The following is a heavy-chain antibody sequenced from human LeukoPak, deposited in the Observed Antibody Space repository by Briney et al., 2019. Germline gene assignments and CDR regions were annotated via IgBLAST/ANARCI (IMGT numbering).Heavy chain of an antibody. CDR3: AKDRSIGTYYTFDH. D-gene: IGHD1-26*01. CDR1: GFTFSDYA. J-gene: IGHJ4*02. V-gene: IGHV3-23*01. Sequence: GGSLRLSCAASGFTFSDYAMTWVRQAPGKGLEWVATISGSGVMTYYADSVKGRFTVSGDNSKNTLYLQMSSLTAADTAVYYCAKDRSIGTYYTFDHWGQGTLITVSS. CDR2: ISGSGVMT.